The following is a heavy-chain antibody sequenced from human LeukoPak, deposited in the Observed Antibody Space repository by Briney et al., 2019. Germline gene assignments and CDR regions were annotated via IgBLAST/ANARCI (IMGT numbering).Heavy chain of an antibody. D-gene: IGHD1-14*01. J-gene: IGHJ2*01. CDR3: ARAVTHWYFDL. CDR2: IYYSGST. V-gene: IGHV4-31*03. CDR1: GGSISSGGYY. Sequence: SETLSLTCTVFGGSISSGGYYWSWIRQHPGKGLEWIGYIYYSGSTYYNPSLKSRVTISVDTSKNQFSLKLSSVTAADTAVYYCARAVTHWYFDLWGRGTLVTVSS.